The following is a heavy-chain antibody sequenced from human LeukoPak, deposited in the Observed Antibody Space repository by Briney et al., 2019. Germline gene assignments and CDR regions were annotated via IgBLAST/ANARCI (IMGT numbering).Heavy chain of an antibody. CDR2: IYTSGST. CDR1: GGSISSYY. J-gene: IGHJ4*02. CDR3: ARAYYYDSSGYYFFDY. Sequence: PSETLSLTCTVSGGSISSYYWSWIRQPAGKGLEWIGRIYTSGSTNYNPSLKSRVTISVDKSKNQFSLKLSSMTAADTAVYYCARAYYYDSSGYYFFDYWGQGTLVTVSS. D-gene: IGHD3-22*01. V-gene: IGHV4-4*07.